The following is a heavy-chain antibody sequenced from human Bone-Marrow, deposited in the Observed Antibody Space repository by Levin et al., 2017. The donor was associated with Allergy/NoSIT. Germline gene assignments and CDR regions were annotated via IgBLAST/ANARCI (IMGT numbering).Heavy chain of an antibody. J-gene: IGHJ4*02. CDR3: AREGPTAGLLSY. CDR2: TYYNSRWHT. V-gene: IGHV6-1*01. CDR1: GDSVSSTRAA. D-gene: IGHD2-15*01. Sequence: SQTLSLTCNISGDSVSSTRAAWNWIRQSPSRGLEWLGRTYYNSRWHTDYALSVKSRIIINPDTSKNYFSLQLNSVTPDDTAVYYCAREGPTAGLLSYWGQGTLVTVSS.